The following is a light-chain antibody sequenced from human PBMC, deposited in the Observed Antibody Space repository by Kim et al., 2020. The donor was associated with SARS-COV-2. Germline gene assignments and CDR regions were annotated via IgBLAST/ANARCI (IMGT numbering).Light chain of an antibody. V-gene: IGKV1-9*01. CDR1: QGISSY. CDR3: QQLNSYLYT. Sequence: DIQLTQSPSFLSASVGDRVTITCRASQGISSYLAWYQQKPGKAPKLLIYAASTLQSGVPSRFSGSGSGTELTLTISSLQPEDFATYYCQQLNSYLYTFGQGTKLEI. J-gene: IGKJ2*01. CDR2: AAS.